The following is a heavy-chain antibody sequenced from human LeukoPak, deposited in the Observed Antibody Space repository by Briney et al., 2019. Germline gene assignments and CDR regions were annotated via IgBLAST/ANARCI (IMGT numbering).Heavy chain of an antibody. CDR1: GGSFSGYY. V-gene: IGHV4-34*01. D-gene: IGHD1-7*01. CDR2: INHSGST. CDR3: ASTGTTEYYFDY. Sequence: PSETLSLTCAVYGGSFSGYYWSWLRPPPGKGLEWIGEINHSGSTNYNPSLKSRVTISVDTSKNQFSLKLSSVTAADTAVYYCASTGTTEYYFDYWGQGTLVTVSS. J-gene: IGHJ4*02.